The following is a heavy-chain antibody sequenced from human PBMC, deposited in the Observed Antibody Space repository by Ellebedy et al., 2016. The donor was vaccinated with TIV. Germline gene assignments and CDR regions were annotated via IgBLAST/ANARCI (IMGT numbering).Heavy chain of an antibody. J-gene: IGHJ4*02. V-gene: IGHV3-74*01. D-gene: IGHD1-26*01. CDR3: VRDPGSSVYFDY. CDR2: IVNNGDHT. Sequence: GGSLRLSXAGSGFGFSGYWMHWVRQAPGKGLEWVARIVNNGDHTLYAGPVDGRFVISRDNAKNTLYLQMNNVRVEDTAIYYCVRDPGSSVYFDYWGQGTLVTVSS. CDR1: GFGFSGYW.